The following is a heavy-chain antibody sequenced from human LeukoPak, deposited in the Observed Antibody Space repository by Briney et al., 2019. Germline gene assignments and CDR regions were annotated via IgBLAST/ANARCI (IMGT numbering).Heavy chain of an antibody. D-gene: IGHD1-14*01. CDR2: IYTSGST. CDR1: GGSISSYY. J-gene: IGHJ4*02. Sequence: KPSETLSLTCTVSGGSISSYYWSWFRQPPGKGLEWIGYIYTSGSTNYNPSLKSRVTISVDTSKNQFSLKLSSVTAADTAVYYCARHWEPASGEDDYFDYWGQGTLVTVSS. CDR3: ARHWEPASGEDDYFDY. V-gene: IGHV4-4*09.